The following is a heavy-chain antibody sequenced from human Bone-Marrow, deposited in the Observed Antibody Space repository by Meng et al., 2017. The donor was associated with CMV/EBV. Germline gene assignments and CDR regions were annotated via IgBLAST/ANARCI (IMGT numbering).Heavy chain of an antibody. J-gene: IGHJ5*02. CDR1: GDSLTSGDYY. CDR2: IYSYGDT. V-gene: IGHV4-30-4*01. D-gene: IGHD2-21*01. Sequence: SETLSLTCTVTGDSLTSGDYYWGWIRQPPGKGLEWIGYIYSYGDTYYNPSLKSRPHISIDMSKNQLSLNLTSVTAADTAFYYCARDGCTDSICYPWGQGTLVTVSS. CDR3: ARDGCTDSICYP.